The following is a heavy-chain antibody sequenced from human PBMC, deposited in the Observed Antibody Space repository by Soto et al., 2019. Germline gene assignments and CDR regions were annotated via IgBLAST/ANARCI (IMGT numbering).Heavy chain of an antibody. V-gene: IGHV3-21*01. CDR1: GFTFSSYS. Sequence: GGSLRLSCAASGFTFSSYSMNWVRQAPGKGLEWVSSISSSSSYIYYADSVKGRFTISRDNAKNSLYLQMNSLRAEDTAVYYCARARTSCYTSYYYYGMDVWGQGTTVTVSS. D-gene: IGHD2-2*02. J-gene: IGHJ6*02. CDR3: ARARTSCYTSYYYYGMDV. CDR2: ISSSSSYI.